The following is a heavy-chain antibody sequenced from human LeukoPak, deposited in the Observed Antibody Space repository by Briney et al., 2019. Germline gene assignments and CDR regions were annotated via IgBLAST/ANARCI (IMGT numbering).Heavy chain of an antibody. CDR1: GITFSSCH. CDR3: ATDSEWAFNI. V-gene: IGHV3-48*02. J-gene: IGHJ3*02. D-gene: IGHD3-3*01. CDR2: FSTTSEI. Sequence: GGSLRLSCAVSGITFSSCHMNWVRQAPGKGLEWVSYFSTTSEIYYADSVKGRFTISRDNAKNSLYLQMNGLTDEDTAVYYCATDSEWAFNIWGQGTMVTVSS.